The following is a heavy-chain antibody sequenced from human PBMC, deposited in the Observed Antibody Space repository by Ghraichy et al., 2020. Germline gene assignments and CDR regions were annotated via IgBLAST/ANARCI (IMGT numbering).Heavy chain of an antibody. J-gene: IGHJ4*02. CDR1: GGSFSGYY. CDR2: INHSGST. Sequence: SETLSLTCAVYGGSFSGYYLSWIRQPPGKGLEWIGEINHSGSTNYNPSLKSRVTISVDTSKNQFSLKLSSVTAADTAVYYCARGGLGYWGQGTLVTVSS. CDR3: ARGGLGY. D-gene: IGHD3-16*01. V-gene: IGHV4-34*01.